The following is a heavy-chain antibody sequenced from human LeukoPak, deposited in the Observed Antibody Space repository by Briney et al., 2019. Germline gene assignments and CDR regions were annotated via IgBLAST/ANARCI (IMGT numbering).Heavy chain of an antibody. V-gene: IGHV3-23*01. Sequence: GGSLRLSCAASGFMFSNYAMTWVRQAPGKGLESISVISGSGDATNYADSVKGRFTISRDNSKNTLYLQMNSLRAEDTAVYYCAKGQSIFGPHWGRGTLVTVSS. D-gene: IGHD3-3*01. CDR3: AKGQSIFGPH. CDR2: ISGSGDAT. CDR1: GFMFSNYA. J-gene: IGHJ4*02.